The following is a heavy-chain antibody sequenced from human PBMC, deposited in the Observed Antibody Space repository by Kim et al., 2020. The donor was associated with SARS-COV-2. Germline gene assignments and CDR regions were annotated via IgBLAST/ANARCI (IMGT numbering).Heavy chain of an antibody. J-gene: IGHJ4*02. D-gene: IGHD3-10*01. Sequence: SETLSLTCAVYGGSFSGYYWSWIRQPPGKGLEWIGEINHSGSTNYNPSLKSRVTISVDTSKNQFSLKLSSVTAADTAVYYCARVRRYGSGSPPLPQKVPTGFDYWGQGTLVTVSS. CDR2: INHSGST. CDR3: ARVRRYGSGSPPLPQKVPTGFDY. CDR1: GGSFSGYY. V-gene: IGHV4-34*01.